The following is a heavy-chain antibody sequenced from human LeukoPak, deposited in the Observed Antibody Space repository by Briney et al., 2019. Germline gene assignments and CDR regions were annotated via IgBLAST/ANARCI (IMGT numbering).Heavy chain of an antibody. J-gene: IGHJ4*02. CDR1: GGSISSYY. V-gene: IGHV4-59*01. D-gene: IGHD6-13*01. Sequence: SETLSLTCTVSGGSISSYYWSWIRQPPGKGLEWIGYIYYSGSTNYNPSLKSRVTISVDTYKNQFSLKLSSVTAADTAVYYCARDGEYSSSWQKFDYWGQGTLVTVSS. CDR2: IYYSGST. CDR3: ARDGEYSSSWQKFDY.